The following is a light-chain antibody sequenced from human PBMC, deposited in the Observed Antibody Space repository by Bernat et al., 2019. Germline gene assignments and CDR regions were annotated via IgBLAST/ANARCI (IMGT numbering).Light chain of an antibody. V-gene: IGLV1-40*01. CDR3: QSYDSRWNAWV. J-gene: IGLJ3*02. Sequence: QSVLTQPPSVSGAPGQRVTISCTGSSSNIGSGYDVHWYQQLPGTAPQLLIFGDNNRASGVPDRFSGSKSGASASLAITWLQAEDEADNYCQSYDSRWNAWVFGGGYTLTVL. CDR2: GDN. CDR1: SSNIGSGYD.